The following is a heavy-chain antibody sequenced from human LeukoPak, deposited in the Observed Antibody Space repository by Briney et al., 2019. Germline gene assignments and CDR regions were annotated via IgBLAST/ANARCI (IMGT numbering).Heavy chain of an antibody. CDR3: ARNRRPDGYNDAFDT. CDR1: GYTFTSYG. J-gene: IGHJ3*02. CDR2: ISAYNGNT. Sequence: ASVKVSCKASGYTFTSYGISWVRQAPGQGLEWMGWISAYNGNTNYAQKLQGRVTMTTDTSTSTAYMELRSLRSDDTAVYYCARNRRPDGYNDAFDTWGQGTMVTVSS. D-gene: IGHD5-24*01. V-gene: IGHV1-18*01.